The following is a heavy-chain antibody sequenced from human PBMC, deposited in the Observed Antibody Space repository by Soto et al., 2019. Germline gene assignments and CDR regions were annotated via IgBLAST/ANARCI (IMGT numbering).Heavy chain of an antibody. CDR1: GFTFSSYG. D-gene: IGHD4-17*01. CDR3: AKRHYGDYGSSNY. V-gene: IGHV3-30*18. Sequence: QVQLVESGGGVVQPGRSLRLSCAASGFTFSSYGMHWVRQAPGKGLEWVAVISYDGSNKYYADSVKGRFTISRDNSKNTLYLQMNSLRAEDTAVYYCAKRHYGDYGSSNYWGQGTLVTVSS. J-gene: IGHJ4*02. CDR2: ISYDGSNK.